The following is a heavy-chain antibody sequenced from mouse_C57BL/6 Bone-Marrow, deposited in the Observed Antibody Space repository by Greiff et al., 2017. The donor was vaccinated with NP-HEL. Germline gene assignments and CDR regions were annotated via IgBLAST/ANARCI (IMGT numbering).Heavy chain of an antibody. D-gene: IGHD1-1*01. CDR3: ARSFDLLLRKDALDY. J-gene: IGHJ4*01. Sequence: EVQLQQSGPELVKPGASVKISCKASGYSFTGYYMNWVKQSPEKSLEWIGEINPSTGGTTYNEKFKAKATLTVDKSSSTAYMQLKSLTSEDSAVYYCARSFDLLLRKDALDYWGQGTSVTVSS. V-gene: IGHV1-42*01. CDR1: GYSFTGYY. CDR2: INPSTGGT.